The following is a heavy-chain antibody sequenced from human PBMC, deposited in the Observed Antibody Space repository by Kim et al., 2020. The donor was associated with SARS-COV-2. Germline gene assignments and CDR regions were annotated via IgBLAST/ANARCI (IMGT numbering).Heavy chain of an antibody. CDR1: GFTFSNYG. Sequence: GGSLRLSCAASGFTFSNYGMHWVRQAPGKGLEWVAVISYDGNNKYYVDSVKGRFTISRDNSKDTLYLQMNSLRAEDTAVYFCARGYYYGSGSYLEYWGQG. J-gene: IGHJ4*02. CDR2: ISYDGNNK. V-gene: IGHV3-33*05. D-gene: IGHD3-10*01. CDR3: ARGYYYGSGSYLEY.